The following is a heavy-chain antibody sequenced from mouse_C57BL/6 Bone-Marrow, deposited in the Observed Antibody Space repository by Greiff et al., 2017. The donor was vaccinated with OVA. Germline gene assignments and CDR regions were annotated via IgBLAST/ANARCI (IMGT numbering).Heavy chain of an antibody. CDR3: ARGGFYFDD. Sequence: EVKLVESEGGLVQPGSSMQLSCTASGFTFSDYYMAWVRQVPEQGLEWVANINYDGSSTYYLDSLKSRFIISRDNAKNMLYLQMSSLKSEDTATDYCARGGFYFDDWGQGTTLTVSS. CDR2: INYDGSST. J-gene: IGHJ2*01. CDR1: GFTFSDYY. V-gene: IGHV5-16*01.